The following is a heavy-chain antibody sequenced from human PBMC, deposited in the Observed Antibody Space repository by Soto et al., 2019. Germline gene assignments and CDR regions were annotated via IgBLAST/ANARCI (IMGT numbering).Heavy chain of an antibody. V-gene: IGHV3-30-3*01. CDR1: GFTFSSYA. J-gene: IGHJ5*02. CDR2: ISYDGSNK. Sequence: PGGSLRLSCAASGFTFSSYAMHWVRQAPGKGLEWVAVISYDGSNKYYADSVKGRFTISRDNSKNTLYLKMNSLRAEDTAVYYCARDGLATLGGFDPWGQGTLVTVSS. D-gene: IGHD1-26*01. CDR3: ARDGLATLGGFDP.